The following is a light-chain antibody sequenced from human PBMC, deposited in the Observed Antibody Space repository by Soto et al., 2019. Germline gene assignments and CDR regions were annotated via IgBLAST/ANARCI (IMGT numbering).Light chain of an antibody. CDR2: GAT. CDR1: QSINRY. CDR3: QQSYSNPL. Sequence: DIQMTQSPSSLSASVGDRVTITCRASQSINRYLNWYQQKPGKAPKLLIYGATDLQSGVPSRFRRSGSGTDFTLTINSLQPEDFATYYCQQSYSNPLFGGGTKVEIK. V-gene: IGKV1-39*01. J-gene: IGKJ4*01.